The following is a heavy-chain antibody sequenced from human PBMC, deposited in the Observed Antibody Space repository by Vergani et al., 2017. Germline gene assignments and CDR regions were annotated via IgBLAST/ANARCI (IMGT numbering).Heavy chain of an antibody. CDR3: ARETSGRLRFQIDY. CDR1: GGSFSGYY. V-gene: IGHV4-34*01. J-gene: IGHJ4*02. D-gene: IGHD3-3*01. CDR2: INHSGST. Sequence: QVQLQQWGAGLLKPSETLSLTCAVYGGSFSGYYWSWIRQPPGKGLEWIGEINHSGSTNYNPSLKSRVTISVDTSKNQFSLKLSSVTAADTALYYCARETSGRLRFQIDYWGQGTLVTVSS.